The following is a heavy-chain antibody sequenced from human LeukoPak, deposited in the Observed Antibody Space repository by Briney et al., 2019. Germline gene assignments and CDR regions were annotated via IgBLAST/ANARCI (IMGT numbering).Heavy chain of an antibody. CDR2: IYYSGDT. J-gene: IGHJ6*03. Sequence: SETLSLTGTVSGGSISSSSYYWGWIRQPPGKGLEWIGSIYYSGDTYYNPSLKSRRVTISVDTSKNQFSLRLSSVTAADTAVYYCARHQWHYYYYMGVWGKGSTVTVSS. CDR1: GGSISSSSYY. D-gene: IGHD6-19*01. V-gene: IGHV4-39*01. CDR3: ARHQWHYYYYMGV.